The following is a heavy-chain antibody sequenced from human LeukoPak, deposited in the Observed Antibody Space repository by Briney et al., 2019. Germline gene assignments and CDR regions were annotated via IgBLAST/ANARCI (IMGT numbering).Heavy chain of an antibody. Sequence: ASVKVSCKASGYTFTSYGISWVRQAPGQGLEWMGWIYSYNGNTNYAQNLQGRVTMTTDTSTSTAYMELRSLRSDDTAVYYCAREYSGYDYGAFDIWGQGTMVTVSS. CDR2: IYSYNGNT. J-gene: IGHJ3*02. D-gene: IGHD5-12*01. CDR3: AREYSGYDYGAFDI. V-gene: IGHV1-18*01. CDR1: GYTFTSYG.